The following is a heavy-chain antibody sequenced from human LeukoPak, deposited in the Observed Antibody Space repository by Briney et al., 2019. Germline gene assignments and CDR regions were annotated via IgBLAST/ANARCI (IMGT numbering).Heavy chain of an antibody. Sequence: SETLSLTCAVSVGSISSGNWWSWVRQSPGKGLEWIGEINHNGTPNYSPSLKSRVTISADTFKNHFSLKLTSVTAADTAVYYCATAPILRGEGGEHYKYGMDVWGQGTTVIVSS. CDR2: INHNGTP. CDR1: VGSISSGNW. D-gene: IGHD2-2*02. CDR3: ATAPILRGEGGEHYKYGMDV. J-gene: IGHJ6*02. V-gene: IGHV4-4*02.